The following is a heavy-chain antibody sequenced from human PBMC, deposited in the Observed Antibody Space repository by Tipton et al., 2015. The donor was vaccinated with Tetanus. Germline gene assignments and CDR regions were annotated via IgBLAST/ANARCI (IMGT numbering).Heavy chain of an antibody. CDR3: ARGITDGYNRRFDY. CDR1: RGPISSYY. V-gene: IGHV4-4*07. D-gene: IGHD5-24*01. Sequence: TLSLTCTVSRGPISSYYWSWIRQPAGKGLEWIGHISNGNTDYAASLRSRVTLSVDTSKNQFSLELRLVTAADTGVYYCARGITDGYNRRFDYWGQGTRVAVSP. J-gene: IGHJ4*02. CDR2: ISNGNT.